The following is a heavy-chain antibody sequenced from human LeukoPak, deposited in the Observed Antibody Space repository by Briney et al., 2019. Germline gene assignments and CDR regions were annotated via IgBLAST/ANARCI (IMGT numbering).Heavy chain of an antibody. Sequence: SETLSLTCTVSGGSISPYFWSWIRQPPGKGLEWIGYISYSGSTNYNPSLKSRVTISVDTSKNQFSLQLSSVTAADTAVYYCARDDYRGVTNFDPWGQGTLVTVSS. CDR2: ISYSGST. CDR1: GGSISPYF. D-gene: IGHD3-10*01. V-gene: IGHV4-59*01. J-gene: IGHJ5*02. CDR3: ARDDYRGVTNFDP.